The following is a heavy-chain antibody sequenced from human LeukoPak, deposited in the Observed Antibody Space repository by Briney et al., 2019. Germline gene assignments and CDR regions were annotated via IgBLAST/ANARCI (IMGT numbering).Heavy chain of an antibody. CDR1: GFTFSSYW. CDR2: INSDGSST. V-gene: IGHV3-74*01. J-gene: IGHJ5*02. Sequence: GGSLRLSCAASGFTFSSYWMHWVRQAPGKGLVWVSRINSDGSSTSYADSVKGRFTISRDNAKNTLSLQMNSLRAEDTAVYYCARGNCTSGVCFDPGGQGILVTVSS. D-gene: IGHD2-8*01. CDR3: ARGNCTSGVCFDP.